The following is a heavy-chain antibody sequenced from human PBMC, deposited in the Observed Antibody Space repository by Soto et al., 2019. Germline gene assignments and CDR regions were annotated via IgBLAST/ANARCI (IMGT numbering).Heavy chain of an antibody. CDR2: IYYSGST. V-gene: IGHV4-59*01. J-gene: IGHJ6*02. CDR1: GGSISSYY. D-gene: IGHD3-10*01. CDR3: ARVVALYGFSGSYPSVTYGMDV. Sequence: SETLSLTCTVSGGSISSYYWSWIRQPPGKGLEWIGYIYYSGSTNYNPSLKSRVTISVDTSKNQFSLKLSSVTAADTAVYYCARVVALYGFSGSYPSVTYGMDVWGQGTTVTVSS.